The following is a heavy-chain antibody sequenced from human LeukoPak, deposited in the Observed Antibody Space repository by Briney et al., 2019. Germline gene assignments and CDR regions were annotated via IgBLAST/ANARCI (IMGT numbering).Heavy chain of an antibody. CDR3: ARLWGSIWAFDI. Sequence: GGSLRLSCAASGFTVSSNYMSWVRQAPGKGLEWVSVIYSGGSTYYADSVKGRFTIFRDNSKNTLYPQMSSLRAEDTALYYCARLWGSIWAFDIWGQGTMVTVSS. V-gene: IGHV3-66*04. CDR2: IYSGGST. CDR1: GFTVSSNY. D-gene: IGHD7-27*01. J-gene: IGHJ3*02.